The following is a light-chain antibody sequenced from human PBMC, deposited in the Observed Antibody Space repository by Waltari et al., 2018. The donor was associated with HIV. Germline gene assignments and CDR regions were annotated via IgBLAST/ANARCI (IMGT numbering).Light chain of an antibody. CDR1: PLPTKY. CDR2: EDN. V-gene: IGLV3-10*01. Sequence: SYALTQSPSMPVSPRQTARITCSGDPLPTKYTYWYQQKSGQAPVLVIYEDNRRFSGIPERFSGSKSGTVATLIIAGAQVDDEADYYCYSSDIFGDYWVFGGGTKLTVL. CDR3: YSSDIFGDYWV. J-gene: IGLJ3*02.